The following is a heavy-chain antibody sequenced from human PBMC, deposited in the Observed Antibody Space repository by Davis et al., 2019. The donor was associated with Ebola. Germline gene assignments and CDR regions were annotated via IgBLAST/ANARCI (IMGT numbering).Heavy chain of an antibody. CDR1: GFVFSDSA. V-gene: IGHV3-73*01. CDR3: TSQTTVTDY. Sequence: GESLKISCAASGFVFSDSAMHWVRQTSGKGLEWIGRIRSKANSYATAYAASVKGRFTISRDDSKNTAYLQMNSLKTEDTAVYYCTSQTTVTDYWGQGTLVTVSS. CDR2: IRSKANSYAT. D-gene: IGHD4-17*01. J-gene: IGHJ4*02.